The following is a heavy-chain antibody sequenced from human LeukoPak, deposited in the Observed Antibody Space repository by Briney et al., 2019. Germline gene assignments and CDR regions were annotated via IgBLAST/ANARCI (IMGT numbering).Heavy chain of an antibody. V-gene: IGHV3-7*01. CDR3: ARRWANHDF. J-gene: IGHJ4*02. CDR1: GISFTNFY. Sequence: GGSLRLSCAASGISFTNFYMTWVRQAPGKGLEWVANIKADGSQKNYVDSVKGRFTISRDNAKNAVYLQMNSLRAEDTGLYYCARRWANHDFWGQGALVTVSS. CDR2: IKADGSQK. D-gene: IGHD4/OR15-4a*01.